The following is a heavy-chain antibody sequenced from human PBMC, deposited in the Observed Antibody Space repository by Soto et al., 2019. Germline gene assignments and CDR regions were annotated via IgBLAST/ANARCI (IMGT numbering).Heavy chain of an antibody. CDR1: GGTFSSYT. Sequence: GASVKVSCAASGGTFSSYTISWVRQAPGQGLEWMGRIIPILGIANYAQKFQGRVTITADKSTSTAHMELSSLRSEDTAVYYCASSPAAYYYYGMDVWGQGTTVTVSS. J-gene: IGHJ6*02. CDR3: ASSPAAYYYYGMDV. CDR2: IIPILGIA. V-gene: IGHV1-69*02. D-gene: IGHD2-15*01.